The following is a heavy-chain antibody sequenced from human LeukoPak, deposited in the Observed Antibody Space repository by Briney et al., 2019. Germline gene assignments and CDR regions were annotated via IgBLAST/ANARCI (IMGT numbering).Heavy chain of an antibody. Sequence: PGGSLRLSCAASGFTFSSYAMSWVRQAPGKGLVWVSRINSDGSTTSYADSVKGRFTISRDNAKNTLYLQMNSLRAEDTAVYYCARVGTTSNFYYYYGMDVWGQGTTVTVSS. V-gene: IGHV3-74*01. D-gene: IGHD2/OR15-2a*01. CDR3: ARVGTTSNFYYYYGMDV. CDR2: INSDGSTT. J-gene: IGHJ6*02. CDR1: GFTFSSYA.